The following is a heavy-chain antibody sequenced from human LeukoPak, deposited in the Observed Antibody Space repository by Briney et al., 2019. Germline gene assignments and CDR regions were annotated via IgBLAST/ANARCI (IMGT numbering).Heavy chain of an antibody. CDR2: ISAYNGNT. CDR3: ARDPRDIVLMVYAPEYFQH. V-gene: IGHV1-18*01. D-gene: IGHD2-8*01. J-gene: IGHJ1*01. Sequence: ASVKVSCKASGYTFTSYGISWVRQAPGQGLEWMGWISAYNGNTNYAQELQGRVTMTTDTSTSTAYMELRSLRSDDTAVYYCARDPRDIVLMVYAPEYFQHWGQGTLVTVSS. CDR1: GYTFTSYG.